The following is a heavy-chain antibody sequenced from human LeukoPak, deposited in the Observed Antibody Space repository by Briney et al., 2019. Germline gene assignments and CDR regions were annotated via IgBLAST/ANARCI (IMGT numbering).Heavy chain of an antibody. J-gene: IGHJ4*02. CDR1: GFTFSSYW. D-gene: IGHD2-15*01. Sequence: GGSLRLSCAASGFTFSSYWMHWVRQAPGKGLVWVSRINSDGSSTSYADSVKGRFTISRDNAKNTLYLQMNSLRAEDTAVYYCAGGSFKGSGGSSIHLFNYWGQGTLVTVSS. CDR2: INSDGSST. V-gene: IGHV3-74*01. CDR3: AGGSFKGSGGSSIHLFNY.